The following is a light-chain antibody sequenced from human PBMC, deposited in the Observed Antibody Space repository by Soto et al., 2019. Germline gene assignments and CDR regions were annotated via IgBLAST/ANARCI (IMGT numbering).Light chain of an antibody. V-gene: IGLV2-14*01. J-gene: IGLJ2*01. CDR3: SSYTSSSKVV. CDR1: SSDVGGYND. Sequence: QSVLTQPASVSGSPGQSITISCTGTSSDVGGYNDVSWYQQHPGKAPKLMIYDVSNRPSGVSNRFSGSKSGNTASLTISGLQAEDEADYYCSSYTSSSKVVFGGGTKVTVL. CDR2: DVS.